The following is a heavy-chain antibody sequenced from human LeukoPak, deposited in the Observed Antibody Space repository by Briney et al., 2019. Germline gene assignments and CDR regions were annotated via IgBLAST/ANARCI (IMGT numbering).Heavy chain of an antibody. CDR2: IYPGDSDT. J-gene: IGHJ4*02. CDR1: GYSFTSYW. D-gene: IGHD3-16*02. V-gene: IGHV5-51*01. Sequence: GESLKISCKGSGYSFTSYWIGWVRRMPGKGLEWMGIIYPGDSDTRYSPSFQGQVTISADKSISTAYLQWSSLKASDTAMYYCARFRDDYVWGSYRYLGPFDYWGQGTLVTVSS. CDR3: ARFRDDYVWGSYRYLGPFDY.